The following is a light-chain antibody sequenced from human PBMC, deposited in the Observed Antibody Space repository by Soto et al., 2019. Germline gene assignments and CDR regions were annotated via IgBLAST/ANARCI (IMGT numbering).Light chain of an antibody. CDR1: QSVGSN. Sequence: EIVLTQSPATLSMSPGERATLSCRASQSVGSNLAWYQHKPGQAPRLLIYAASTRATGVPARFSGSGSATEFIISVSSLQSEDFAVYYCQQHNDWPPTWTFGQGTKVEIK. V-gene: IGKV3-15*01. CDR2: AAS. CDR3: QQHNDWPPTWT. J-gene: IGKJ1*01.